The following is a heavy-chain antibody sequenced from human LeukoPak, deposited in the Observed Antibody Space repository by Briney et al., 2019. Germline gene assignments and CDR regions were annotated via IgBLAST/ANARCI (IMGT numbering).Heavy chain of an antibody. V-gene: IGHV1-46*01. Sequence: GASVKVSCTASGYTFTRYYMHWVRQAPGQGLEWMGIINPSGGSTNYAQKFQGRVTMTSDTSTNTVYMELSSLRSEDTAVYYCARGNYCSGGSCYDGAFDYWGQGTLVTVSS. J-gene: IGHJ4*02. CDR3: ARGNYCSGGSCYDGAFDY. CDR1: GYTFTRYY. D-gene: IGHD2-15*01. CDR2: INPSGGST.